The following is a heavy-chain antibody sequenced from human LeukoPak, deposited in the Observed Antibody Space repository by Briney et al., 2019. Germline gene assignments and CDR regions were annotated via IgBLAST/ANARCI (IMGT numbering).Heavy chain of an antibody. CDR3: ARDRGGYEFFDF. D-gene: IGHD5-12*01. Sequence: GGSLRLSCAASGFTFRSYSMNWVRQAPGKGLEWVSYISTSSGTIYYTDSVKGRFTISRDNAKNSLYLQMNSLRDEDTAVYYCARDRGGYEFFDFRGQGTRVTVSS. CDR2: ISTSSGTI. CDR1: GFTFRSYS. J-gene: IGHJ4*02. V-gene: IGHV3-48*02.